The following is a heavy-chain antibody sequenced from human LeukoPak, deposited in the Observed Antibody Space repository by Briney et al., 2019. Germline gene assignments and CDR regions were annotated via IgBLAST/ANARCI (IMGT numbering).Heavy chain of an antibody. CDR3: AKDIYSTYDLARAFDF. CDR2: ISGSGNT. Sequence: GGSLRLSCAASGFAFSYYAMSWVRQAPGKGLEWVSGISGSGNTHYTDSVKGRFTISRDNSKSTLDLQMNSLRVEDTALYYCAKDIYSTYDLARAFDFWGQGTLVTVST. CDR1: GFAFSYYA. V-gene: IGHV3-23*01. D-gene: IGHD5-12*01. J-gene: IGHJ4*01.